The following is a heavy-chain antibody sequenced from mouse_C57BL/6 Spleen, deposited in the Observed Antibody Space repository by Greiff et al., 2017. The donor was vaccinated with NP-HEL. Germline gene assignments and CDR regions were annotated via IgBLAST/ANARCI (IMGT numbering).Heavy chain of an antibody. CDR1: GYTFTSYW. J-gene: IGHJ4*01. V-gene: IGHV1-55*01. CDR3: GPTAQDEGYYAMDY. CDR2: IYPGSGST. D-gene: IGHD3-2*02. Sequence: VQLQQPGAELVKPGASVKMSCKASGYTFTSYWITWVKQRPGQGLEWIGDIYPGSGSTNYNEKFKSKATLTVDTSSSTTYMQLSSLTSEDSAVYYCGPTAQDEGYYAMDYWGQGTSVTVSS.